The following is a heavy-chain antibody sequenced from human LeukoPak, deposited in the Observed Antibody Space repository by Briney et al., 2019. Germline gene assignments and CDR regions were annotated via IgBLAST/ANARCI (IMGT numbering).Heavy chain of an antibody. CDR2: IYYSGST. Sequence: PSETLSLTCTVSGGSISSGGYYWSWIRQHPGKGLEWIGYIYYSGSTYYNPSLKSRVTISVDTSKNQFSLKLSSVTAADTAVYYCARWLNFWSGFDYWGQGTLVTVSS. CDR3: ARWLNFWSGFDY. CDR1: GGSISSGGYY. J-gene: IGHJ4*02. D-gene: IGHD3-3*01. V-gene: IGHV4-31*03.